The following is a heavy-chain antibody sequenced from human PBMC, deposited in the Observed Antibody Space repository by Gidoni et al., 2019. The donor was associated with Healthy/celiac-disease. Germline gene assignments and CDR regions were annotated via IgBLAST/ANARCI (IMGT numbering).Heavy chain of an antibody. J-gene: IGHJ4*02. D-gene: IGHD4-17*01. CDR3: ASKTVTTGGTDY. Sequence: EVQLLESGGGLVQPGGSLRLSCAASGFPFSSYAMSWVRQAPGKGLEWVSAISGSGGSTYYADSVKGRFTISRDNSKNTLYLQMNSLRAEDTAVYYCASKTVTTGGTDYWGQGTLVTVSS. CDR2: ISGSGGST. CDR1: GFPFSSYA. V-gene: IGHV3-23*01.